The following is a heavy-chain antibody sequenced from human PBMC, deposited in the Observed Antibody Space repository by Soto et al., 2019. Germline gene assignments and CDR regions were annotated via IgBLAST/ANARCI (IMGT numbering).Heavy chain of an antibody. Sequence: SLRLSCVASGVTVSNNYMSWVRQAPGKGLEWVSVSYSGGSTDYADSVKGRFTISRDNSKNTLYLQMNSLRADDTAVYYCARARDGYNFLYEPTWGQGTLVTVSS. D-gene: IGHD5-12*01. CDR2: SYSGGST. J-gene: IGHJ4*02. CDR3: ARARDGYNFLYEPT. CDR1: GVTVSNNY. V-gene: IGHV3-53*01.